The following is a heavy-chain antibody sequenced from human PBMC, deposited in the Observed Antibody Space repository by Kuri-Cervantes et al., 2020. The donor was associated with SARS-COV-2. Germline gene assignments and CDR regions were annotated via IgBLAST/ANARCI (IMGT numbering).Heavy chain of an antibody. Sequence: GESLKISCAASGFTFSSYAMSWVRQAPGKGLEWVSAISGSGGSTYYADSVKGRFTISRDNSKNTLYLQMNSLRAEDTAVYYCAKCRVVPAQXXLYYMDVWGKGTTVTVSS. CDR2: ISGSGGST. D-gene: IGHD2-2*01. V-gene: IGHV3-23*01. CDR1: GFTFSSYA. CDR3: AKCRVVPAQXXLYYMDV. J-gene: IGHJ6*03.